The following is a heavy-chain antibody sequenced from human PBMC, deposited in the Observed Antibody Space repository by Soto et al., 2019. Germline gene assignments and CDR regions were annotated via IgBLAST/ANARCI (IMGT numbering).Heavy chain of an antibody. D-gene: IGHD4-4*01. CDR3: ARVPFYPVTTQDWWFDP. J-gene: IGHJ5*02. CDR1: GGSISSGDYY. V-gene: IGHV4-30-4*01. CDR2: IYYSGST. Sequence: PSETLSLTCTVSGGSISSGDYYWSWIRQPPGKGLEWIGYIYYSGSTYYNPSLKSRVTISVDTSKNQFSLKLSSVTAADTAVYYCARVPFYPVTTQDWWFDPWGQGTLVTVSS.